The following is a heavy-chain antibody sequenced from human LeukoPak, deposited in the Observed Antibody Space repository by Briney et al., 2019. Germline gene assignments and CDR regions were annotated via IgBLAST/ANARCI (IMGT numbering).Heavy chain of an antibody. CDR2: IYHGGSA. CDR1: SGSLSDYC. Sequence: PSETLSLTCAVYSGSLSDYCWSRIRQPPGKGLEWIGEIYHGGSANYDPSLKSRVTISVDASKNQFSLRLSSLTAADTAVYFCARGVVDYSARSGYFSHWGQGTLVTVSS. V-gene: IGHV4-34*01. D-gene: IGHD3-22*01. CDR3: ARGVVDYSARSGYFSH. J-gene: IGHJ4*02.